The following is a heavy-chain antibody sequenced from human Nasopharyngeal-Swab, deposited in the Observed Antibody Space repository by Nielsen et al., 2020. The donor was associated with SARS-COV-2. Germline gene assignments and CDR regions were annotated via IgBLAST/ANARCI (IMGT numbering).Heavy chain of an antibody. CDR2: IWYDGSNK. CDR3: ARDVVVVAAFYYYYYGMDV. J-gene: IGHJ6*01. D-gene: IGHD2-15*01. Sequence: GGSLRLSCAASGFTFSSYGMHWVRQAPGTGLEWVAVIWYDGSNKYYADSVKGRFTISRDNSKNTLYLQMNSLRAEDTAVYYCARDVVVVAAFYYYYYGMDVWGQGTTVTVSS. CDR1: GFTFSSYG. V-gene: IGHV3-33*01.